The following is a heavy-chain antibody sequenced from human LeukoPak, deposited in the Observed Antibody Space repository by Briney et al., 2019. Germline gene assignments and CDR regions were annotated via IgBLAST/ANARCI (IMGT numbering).Heavy chain of an antibody. D-gene: IGHD3-10*01. CDR3: ARLPMAMGVFDY. Sequence: SETLSLTCTVSGGSIISDSYYWGWIRQPPGKGLEWIGSIYYSGSTYHNPSLKSRVTISVDTSKNQFSLKLSSVTAADTAVYYCARLPMAMGVFDYWGQGTLVTVSS. J-gene: IGHJ4*02. CDR1: GGSIISDSYY. CDR2: IYYSGST. V-gene: IGHV4-39*01.